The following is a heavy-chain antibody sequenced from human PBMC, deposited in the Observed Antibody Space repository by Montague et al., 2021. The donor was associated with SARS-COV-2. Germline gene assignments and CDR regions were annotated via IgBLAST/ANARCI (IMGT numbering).Heavy chain of an antibody. CDR3: ARLRDGVVPSPILGIGPYFTYYYMDV. CDR1: GGSFSGYY. CDR2: INHGGNT. D-gene: IGHD2-15*01. Sequence: SETLSLTCAVHGGSFSGYYWNWIRQPPGKGLEWIGKINHGGNTNYNPSLKNRLTISVDTSKNQFSLKLTSVAATDTAVYYCARLRDGVVPSPILGIGPYFTYYYMDVWGKGTTVTVSS. V-gene: IGHV4-34*01. J-gene: IGHJ6*03.